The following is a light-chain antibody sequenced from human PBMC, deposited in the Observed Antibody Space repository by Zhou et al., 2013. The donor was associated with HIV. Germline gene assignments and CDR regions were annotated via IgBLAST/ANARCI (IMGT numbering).Light chain of an antibody. CDR2: AAS. Sequence: DIQMTQSPSSLSASVGDRVTITCRASQSISSYLNWYQQKPGKAPKLLIYAASSLQSGVPSRFSGSGSGTEFTLTISSLQPEDFATYFCQQSYSSPPTFGGGTKVE. CDR1: QSISSY. J-gene: IGKJ4*01. CDR3: QQSYSSPPT. V-gene: IGKV1-39*01.